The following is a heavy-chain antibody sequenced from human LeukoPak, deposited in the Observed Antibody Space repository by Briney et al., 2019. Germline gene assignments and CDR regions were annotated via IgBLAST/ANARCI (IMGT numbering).Heavy chain of an antibody. CDR3: ARADYDQGVVPGMDV. V-gene: IGHV6-1*01. CDR1: GDTVSSNSAA. CDR2: TYYRCNSYN. Sequence: PSQTLSLTCAVSGDTVSSNSAAWDWIRQSPWKGLEWLGRTYYRCNSYNDYAVSVKSRITINPDTSKNQFSLHLNSVTPEDTAVYYCARADYDQGVVPGMDVWRQGTTVTVSS. J-gene: IGHJ6*02. D-gene: IGHD3-16*01.